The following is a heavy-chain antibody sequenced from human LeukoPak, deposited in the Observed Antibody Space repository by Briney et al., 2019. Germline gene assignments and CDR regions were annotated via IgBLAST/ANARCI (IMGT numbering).Heavy chain of an antibody. Sequence: PSETLSLTCTVSGGSISSGSYYWSWIRQPAGKGLEWIGRIYTSGSTNYNPSLKSRVTISVDTSKNQFSLKLSSVTAADTAVYYCARVPLSDTAMENWGQGTLVTVSS. V-gene: IGHV4-61*02. D-gene: IGHD5-18*01. CDR1: GGSISSGSYY. CDR2: IYTSGST. J-gene: IGHJ4*02. CDR3: ARVPLSDTAMEN.